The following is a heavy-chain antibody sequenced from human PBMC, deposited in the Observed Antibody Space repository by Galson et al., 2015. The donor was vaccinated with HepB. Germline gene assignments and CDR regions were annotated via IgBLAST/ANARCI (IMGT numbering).Heavy chain of an antibody. CDR1: GFTFSSYG. J-gene: IGHJ6*02. V-gene: IGHV3-30*18. D-gene: IGHD5-24*01. CDR3: AKEGDGPIYGMDV. Sequence: SLRLSCAASGFTFSSYGMHWVRQAPGKGLEWVAVISYDGSNKYYADSVKGRFTISRDNSKNTLYLQMNSLRAEDTAVYYCAKEGDGPIYGMDVWGQGTTVTVSS. CDR2: ISYDGSNK.